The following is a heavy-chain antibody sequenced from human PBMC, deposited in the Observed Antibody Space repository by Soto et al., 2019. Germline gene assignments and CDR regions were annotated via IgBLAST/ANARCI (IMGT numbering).Heavy chain of an antibody. V-gene: IGHV3-30-3*01. Sequence: QVQLVESGGGVVQPGRSLRLSCAASGVTFSSYAMHWVRQAPGKGLEWVAVISYDGSNKYYADSVKGRFTISRDNSKNTLYLQMNSLRAEDTAVYYCASDSSGYSLEYWGQGTLVTVSS. J-gene: IGHJ4*02. CDR3: ASDSSGYSLEY. CDR1: GVTFSSYA. CDR2: ISYDGSNK. D-gene: IGHD3-22*01.